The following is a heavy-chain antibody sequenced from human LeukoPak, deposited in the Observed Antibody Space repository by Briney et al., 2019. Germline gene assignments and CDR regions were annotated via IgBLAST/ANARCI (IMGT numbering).Heavy chain of an antibody. J-gene: IGHJ3*02. CDR1: GFSLSTSGVG. D-gene: IGHD2/OR15-2a*01. CDR3: AHFNALRGLLGGAFDI. V-gene: IGHV2-5*02. Sequence: ESGLTLVKPTQTLTLTCTFSGFSLSTSGVGVGWIRQPPGKALEWLALIYWDDDKRYSPSLKSRLTITKDTSKNQVVLTMTNMDPVDTATYYCAHFNALRGLLGGAFDIWGQGTMVTVSS. CDR2: IYWDDDK.